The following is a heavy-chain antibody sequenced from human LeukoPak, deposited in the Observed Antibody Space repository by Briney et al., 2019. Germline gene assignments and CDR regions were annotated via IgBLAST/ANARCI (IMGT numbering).Heavy chain of an antibody. V-gene: IGHV3-53*01. J-gene: IGHJ6*02. Sequence: GGSLRLSCVASGFTVSSNYMSWVRQAPGKGLEWVSLIYTGDTTHYADSVKGRFTISRDNSKNTVYLQMNSLRAEDTAVYYCARGGWLWFGPSRGYGMDVWGQGTTVTVSS. CDR2: IYTGDTT. D-gene: IGHD3-10*01. CDR1: GFTVSSNY. CDR3: ARGGWLWFGPSRGYGMDV.